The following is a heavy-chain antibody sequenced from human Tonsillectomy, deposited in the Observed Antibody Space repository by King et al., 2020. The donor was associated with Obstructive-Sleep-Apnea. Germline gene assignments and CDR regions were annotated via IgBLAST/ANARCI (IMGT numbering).Heavy chain of an antibody. CDR2: IYYSGST. V-gene: IGHV4-30-4*01. D-gene: IGHD2-2*01. CDR3: ARECSSTSCYYYYGMDV. Sequence: VPLQESGPGLVKPSQTLSLTCTVSGGSISSGDYYWRWIRQPPGKGLEWIGYIYYSGSTYYNPSLKSRVTISVDTSKNQFSLKLSSVTAADTAVYYCARECSSTSCYYYYGMDVWGQGTTVTVSS. J-gene: IGHJ6*02. CDR1: GGSISSGDYY.